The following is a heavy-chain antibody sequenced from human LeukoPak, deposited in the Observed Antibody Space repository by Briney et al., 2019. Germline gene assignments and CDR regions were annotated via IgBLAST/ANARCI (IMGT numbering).Heavy chain of an antibody. CDR1: GFTFSSYS. J-gene: IGHJ6*04. Sequence: GGSLRLSCAASGFTFSSYSMNWVRQAPGKGLEWVSSISSSSSYIHYADSVKGRFTISRDNAKNSLYLQMNSLRAEDTAVYYCARVPHCSGGSCYSFNYYGMDVWGKGTTVTVSS. D-gene: IGHD2-15*01. CDR2: ISSSSSYI. V-gene: IGHV3-21*01. CDR3: ARVPHCSGGSCYSFNYYGMDV.